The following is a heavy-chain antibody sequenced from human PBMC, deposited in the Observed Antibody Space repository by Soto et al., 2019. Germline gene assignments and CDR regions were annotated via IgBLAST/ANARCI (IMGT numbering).Heavy chain of an antibody. CDR2: ISSSSSYT. Sequence: GGSLRLSCAASGFTFSDYYMSWIRQAPGKGLEWVPYISSSSSYTNYADSVKGRFTISRDNAKNSLYLQMNSLRAEDTAVYYCARGYYDSSGYSDYWGQGTLVTSPQ. V-gene: IGHV3-11*06. CDR3: ARGYYDSSGYSDY. CDR1: GFTFSDYY. J-gene: IGHJ4*02. D-gene: IGHD3-22*01.